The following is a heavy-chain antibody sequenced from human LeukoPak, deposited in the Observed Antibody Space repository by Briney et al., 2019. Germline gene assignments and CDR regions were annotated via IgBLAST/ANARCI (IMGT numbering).Heavy chain of an antibody. J-gene: IGHJ4*02. Sequence: SGPALVKPTQTLTLTCTFSVFSLSTSGMCVSWIRQPPGKALEWLARIDWDDDKYFSTSLKTRLTISKDPSKNQVVLTMTNMDPVDTATYYCERIRAGGQQLVGPFDYWGQGTPVTVSS. V-gene: IGHV2-70*11. CDR2: IDWDDDK. CDR3: ERIRAGGQQLVGPFDY. D-gene: IGHD6-13*01. CDR1: VFSLSTSGMC.